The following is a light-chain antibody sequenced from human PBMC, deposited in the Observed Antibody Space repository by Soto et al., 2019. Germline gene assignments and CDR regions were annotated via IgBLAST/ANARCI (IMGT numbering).Light chain of an antibody. V-gene: IGKV3-20*01. CDR3: QQYGSSPLT. Sequence: IVLTQSPGTLSFSPGGRATLSCRASQSVTSSYLAWYQQKPGQAPRLLIYDASSRATGIPDRFSGSGSGTDFTLTISRLEPEDFAVYYCQQYGSSPLTFCGGTKVDI. J-gene: IGKJ4*01. CDR2: DAS. CDR1: QSVTSSY.